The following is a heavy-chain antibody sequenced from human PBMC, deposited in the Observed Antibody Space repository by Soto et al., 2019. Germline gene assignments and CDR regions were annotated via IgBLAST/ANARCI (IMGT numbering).Heavy chain of an antibody. CDR1: VGSISSSGYY. D-gene: IGHD1-26*01. CDR3: ARRSGSYRVDWFDP. V-gene: IGHV4-39*01. J-gene: IGHJ5*02. CDR2: IYYAGST. Sequence: ATLSLTSSVSVGSISSSGYYWGSVRQRPAHGLEWIGSIYYAGSTYSNPSLKSRLTISLXPXXKXXXLXLSXVTAADTAVYYCARRSGSYRVDWFDPWGQG.